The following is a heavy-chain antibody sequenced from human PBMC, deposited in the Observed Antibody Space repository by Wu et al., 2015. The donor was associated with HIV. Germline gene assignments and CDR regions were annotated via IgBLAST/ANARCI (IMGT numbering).Heavy chain of an antibody. Sequence: QVQLVQSGAEVKKPGSSVKVSCKASGGTFSSYAISWVRQAPGQGLEWMGGIFPIFGTANYAQKFQGRVTITTDESTSTAYMELSSLRSEDTAVYYCAREVVVVPAAMRYFDLWGLAPWSLSPQ. CDR3: AREVVVVPAAMRYFDL. D-gene: IGHD2-2*01. CDR2: IFPIFGTA. V-gene: IGHV1-69*05. CDR1: GGTFSSYA. J-gene: IGHJ2*01.